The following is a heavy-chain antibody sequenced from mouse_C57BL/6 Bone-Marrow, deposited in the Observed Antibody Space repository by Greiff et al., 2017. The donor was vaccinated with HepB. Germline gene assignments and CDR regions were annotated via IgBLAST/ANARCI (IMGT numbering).Heavy chain of an antibody. CDR1: GFTFSDYG. CDR2: ISSGSSTI. V-gene: IGHV5-17*01. J-gene: IGHJ1*03. D-gene: IGHD2-3*01. CDR3: ARKRIYDGYPYWYFDV. Sequence: EVKLMESGGGLVKPGGSLKLSCAASGFTFSDYGMHWVRQAPEKGLEWVAYISSGSSTIYYADTVKGRFTISRDNAKNTLFLQMTSLRSEDTAMYYCARKRIYDGYPYWYFDVWGTGTTVTVSS.